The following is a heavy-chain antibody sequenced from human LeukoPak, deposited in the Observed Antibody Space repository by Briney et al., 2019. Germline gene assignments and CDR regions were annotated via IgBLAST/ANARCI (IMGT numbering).Heavy chain of an antibody. V-gene: IGHV3-21*01. D-gene: IGHD2-2*02. Sequence: KPGGRLRLSCAASGFTFSSYSINWVRQAPGKGLEWVTSISSSGTYVYYADSVKGRFTISRDNAKNSLYLQMNSLRVEDTAIYYCARELGYCSSTSCYNRWFDPWGQGTLVTVSS. CDR1: GFTFSSYS. CDR2: ISSSGTYV. CDR3: ARELGYCSSTSCYNRWFDP. J-gene: IGHJ5*02.